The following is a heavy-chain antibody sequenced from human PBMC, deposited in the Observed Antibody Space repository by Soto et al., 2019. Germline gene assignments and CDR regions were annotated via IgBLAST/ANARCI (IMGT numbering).Heavy chain of an antibody. CDR1: GFTFSNAW. Sequence: GGSLRLSCAASGFTFSNAWMSWVRQAPGKGLEWVGRIKSKTDGGTTDYAAPVKGRFTISRDDSKNTLYLQMNSLKTEDTAVYYCTTAYSGYDYGEYYFDYWGQGTLVTVSS. CDR3: TTAYSGYDYGEYYFDY. J-gene: IGHJ4*02. D-gene: IGHD5-12*01. V-gene: IGHV3-15*01. CDR2: IKSKTDGGTT.